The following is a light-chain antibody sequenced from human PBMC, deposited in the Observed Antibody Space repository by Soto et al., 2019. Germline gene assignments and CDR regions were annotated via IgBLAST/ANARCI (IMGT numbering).Light chain of an antibody. CDR3: CSLTTRDSHV. CDR1: SSDVGAHNL. V-gene: IGLV2-14*01. Sequence: QSVLTQPASVSGSPGQSITISCRGTSSDVGAHNLVSWYQQHPGRAPKLMIYAVSNRPSGVSNRFSGSKSGNTASLTISGLQAEDEADYYCCSLTTRDSHVFGTGTKLTVL. CDR2: AVS. J-gene: IGLJ1*01.